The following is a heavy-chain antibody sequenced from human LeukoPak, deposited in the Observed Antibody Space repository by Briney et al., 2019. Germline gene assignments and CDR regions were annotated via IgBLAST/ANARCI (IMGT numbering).Heavy chain of an antibody. D-gene: IGHD5-24*01. J-gene: IGHJ4*02. V-gene: IGHV3-21*01. CDR2: ISSSSSYI. CDR3: ARGKEKATITALDS. Sequence: GGSLRLSCAASGFTFSNYDMHWVRQAPGKGLEWVSAISSSSSYIYYADSIKGRFTISRDNAENSLYLQMNSLRAVDTAVYFCARGKEKATITALDSWGQGTLVTVSS. CDR1: GFTFSNYD.